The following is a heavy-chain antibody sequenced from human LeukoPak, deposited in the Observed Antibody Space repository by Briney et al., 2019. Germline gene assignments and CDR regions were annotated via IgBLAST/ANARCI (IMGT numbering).Heavy chain of an antibody. V-gene: IGHV1-8*03. CDR2: MNPNSGNT. J-gene: IGHJ5*02. CDR1: RYTFTSYD. Sequence: GASVKVSCKASRYTFTSYDINWVRQATGQGLEWMGWMNPNSGNTGYAQKFQGRVTITRNTSISTAYMEMSSLRSEDTAVYYCAREYRYGSGSYPLGPWGQGTLVTVSS. CDR3: AREYRYGSGSYPLGP. D-gene: IGHD3-10*01.